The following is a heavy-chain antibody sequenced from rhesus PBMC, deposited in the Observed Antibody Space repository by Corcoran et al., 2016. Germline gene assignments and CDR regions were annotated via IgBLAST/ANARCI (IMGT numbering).Heavy chain of an antibody. Sequence: QVQLVQSGAEVKKPGSSVKVSCKASGYTFTDYYMHWVRQAPRQGLEWMGWINPYNGNTKYAQKSQGRVTKTRDTATSTAYMELSSLRSEDTAVYYGARENNIWTGFSYWGQGVLVTVSS. CDR2: INPYNGNT. D-gene: IGHD3-3*01. J-gene: IGHJ4*01. V-gene: IGHV1S2*01. CDR3: ARENNIWTGFSY. CDR1: GYTFTDYY.